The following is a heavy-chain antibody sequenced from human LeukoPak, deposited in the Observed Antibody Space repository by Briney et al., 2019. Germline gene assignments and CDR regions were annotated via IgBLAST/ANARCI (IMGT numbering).Heavy chain of an antibody. CDR2: FYYSGST. CDR3: ARHVSYFAY. CDR1: GGSISSSSYY. V-gene: IGHV4-39*01. D-gene: IGHD2/OR15-2a*01. J-gene: IGHJ4*02. Sequence: PSETLSLTCTVSGGSISSSSYYWGWIRQPPGKGLEWIGSFYYSGSTYYNPSLKSRVTISADTSKKQFSLKLSSVTAADTAVYYCARHVSYFAYWGQGTLVTVSS.